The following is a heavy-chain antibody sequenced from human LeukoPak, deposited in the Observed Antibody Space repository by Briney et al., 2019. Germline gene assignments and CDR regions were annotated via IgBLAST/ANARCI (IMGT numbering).Heavy chain of an antibody. CDR2: ISSSSSYI. J-gene: IGHJ3*02. CDR3: AREEGHFGWEPTGGTAFDI. Sequence: GGSLRLSCAASGFTFSSYSMNWVRQAPGKGLEWVSSISSSSSYIYYADSVKGRFTISRDNARNSLYLQMNSLRSEDTAVYYCAREEGHFGWEPTGGTAFDIWGQGTMVTVSS. V-gene: IGHV3-21*04. D-gene: IGHD1-26*01. CDR1: GFTFSSYS.